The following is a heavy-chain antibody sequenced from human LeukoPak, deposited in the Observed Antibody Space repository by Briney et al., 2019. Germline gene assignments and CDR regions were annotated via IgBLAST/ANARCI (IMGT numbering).Heavy chain of an antibody. CDR2: IYHIGST. V-gene: IGHV4-38-2*01. J-gene: IGHJ4*02. Sequence: SETLSLTCGVSGYSISRGYYWAWIRQPPGNGLGWIGTIYHIGSTYYTPSLGSRVTISVDTSKNEFSLNLKSVTAADTAVYYCARAGWIITSGIDYWGQGALVTVSS. D-gene: IGHD3-10*01. CDR1: GYSISRGYY. CDR3: ARAGWIITSGIDY.